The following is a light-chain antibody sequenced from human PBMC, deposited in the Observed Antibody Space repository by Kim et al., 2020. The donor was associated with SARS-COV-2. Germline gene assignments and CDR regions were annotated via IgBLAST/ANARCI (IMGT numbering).Light chain of an antibody. Sequence: GSPGERINLAWKASQSISINLAWYQQKPGQSPKLLIFGASTRAIDIPGRFSGSGSGTEFTLTISDVQSADSAVYYCHHYDAWPYTFGQGTKLEI. CDR3: HHYDAWPYT. V-gene: IGKV3-15*01. CDR1: QSISIN. CDR2: GAS. J-gene: IGKJ2*01.